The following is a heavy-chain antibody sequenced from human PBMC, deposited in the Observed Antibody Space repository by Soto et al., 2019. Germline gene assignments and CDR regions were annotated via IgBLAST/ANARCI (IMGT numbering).Heavy chain of an antibody. CDR3: ARDNYDFWSGYPGAPYYYGMDV. CDR1: GYTLTELS. Sequence: GASVKVSCKVSGYTLTELSMHWVRQAPGKGLEWMGGFDPEDGETIYAQKFQGRVTMTEDTSTGTAYMELSRLRSDDTAVYYCARDNYDFWSGYPGAPYYYGMDVWGQGTTVTVSS. CDR2: FDPEDGET. D-gene: IGHD3-3*01. J-gene: IGHJ6*02. V-gene: IGHV1-24*01.